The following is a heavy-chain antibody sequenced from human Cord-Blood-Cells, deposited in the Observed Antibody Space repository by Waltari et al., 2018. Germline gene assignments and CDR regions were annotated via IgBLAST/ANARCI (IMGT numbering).Heavy chain of an antibody. CDR2: INHSGRT. CDR1: GGSFSGYY. CDR3: ARSSYELGHNYYYYGMDV. D-gene: IGHD1-26*01. Sequence: QVQLQQWGAGLLKPSETLSLTCAVYGGSFSGYYWSWIRQSPGKGLEWIGEINHSGRTNYNPSRKSRVTISVDTSKNQFSLKLSSVTAADTAVYYCARSSYELGHNYYYYGMDVWGQGTTVTVSS. J-gene: IGHJ6*02. V-gene: IGHV4-34*01.